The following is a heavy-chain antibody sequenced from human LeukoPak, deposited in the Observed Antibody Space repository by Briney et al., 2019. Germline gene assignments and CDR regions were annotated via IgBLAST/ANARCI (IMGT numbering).Heavy chain of an antibody. Sequence: NPSETLSLTCAVYGGSFSGYYWSWIRQPPGKGLEWLGEINHSGSTNYNPSLKSRVTISVDTSKNQFSLKLSSVTAADTAVYYCASSNAVTTLPFDYWGQGTLVTVSS. CDR3: ASSNAVTTLPFDY. V-gene: IGHV4-34*01. D-gene: IGHD4-17*01. J-gene: IGHJ4*02. CDR2: INHSGST. CDR1: GGSFSGYY.